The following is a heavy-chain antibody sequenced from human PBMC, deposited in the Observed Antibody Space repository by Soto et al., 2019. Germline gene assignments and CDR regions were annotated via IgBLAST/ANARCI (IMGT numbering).Heavy chain of an antibody. CDR3: AKVGTYLEAGPKGFDP. D-gene: IGHD6-19*01. CDR2: ISGSGGST. CDR1: GFTFSSYA. V-gene: IGHV3-23*01. Sequence: SLRLSCAASGFTFSSYAMSWVRQAPGKGLEWVSAISGSGGSTYYADSVKGRFTISRDNSKNTLYLQMNSLRAEDTAVYYCAKVGTYLEAGPKGFDPWGQGTLVTVSS. J-gene: IGHJ5*02.